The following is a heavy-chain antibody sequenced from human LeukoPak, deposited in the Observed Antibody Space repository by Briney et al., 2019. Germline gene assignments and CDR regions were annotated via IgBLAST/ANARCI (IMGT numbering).Heavy chain of an antibody. V-gene: IGHV4-61*08. CDR3: ARGFVEMATIVGAFDI. D-gene: IGHD5-24*01. J-gene: IGHJ3*02. CDR2: IYYSGST. CDR1: GGSISSGGYY. Sequence: SETLSLTCTVSGGSISSGGYYWSWIRQHPGKGLEWIGYIYYSGSTNYNPSLKSRVTISVDTSKNQFSLKLSSVTAADTAVYYCARGFVEMATIVGAFDIWGQGTMVTVSS.